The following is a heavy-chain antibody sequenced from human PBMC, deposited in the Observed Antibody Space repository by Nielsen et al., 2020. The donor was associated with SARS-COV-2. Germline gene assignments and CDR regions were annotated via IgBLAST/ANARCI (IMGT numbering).Heavy chain of an antibody. CDR3: ARGTDTRVVGSTFGYFDY. V-gene: IGHV1-46*01. Sequence: WVRQAPGQGLEWIGTVNPSDGNTKYAQKFQGRVSMSRDTSTSTVYLELSSLRSEDAALFFCARGTDTRVVGSTFGYFDYWGQGTLVTVSS. D-gene: IGHD1-26*01. CDR2: VNPSDGNT. J-gene: IGHJ4*02.